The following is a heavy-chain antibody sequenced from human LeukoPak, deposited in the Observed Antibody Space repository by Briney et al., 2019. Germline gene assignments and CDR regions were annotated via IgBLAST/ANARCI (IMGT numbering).Heavy chain of an antibody. V-gene: IGHV3-23*01. D-gene: IGHD6-19*01. CDR1: GFTFSNYA. J-gene: IGHJ4*02. Sequence: GGSLRLSCAASGFTFSNYAMNWVRQTPGRGLEWVSAIHPSGDSTYYADSVKGRFTISRDNSKNTLYLQMNSLRAEDTALYFCAKAVSHSYFDFWGQGTLVTVSA. CDR2: IHPSGDST. CDR3: AKAVSHSYFDF.